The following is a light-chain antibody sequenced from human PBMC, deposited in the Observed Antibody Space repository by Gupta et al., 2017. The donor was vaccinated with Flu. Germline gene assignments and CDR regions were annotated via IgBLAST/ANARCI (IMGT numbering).Light chain of an antibody. V-gene: IGKV3-20*01. CDR3: HQYGSPPPLT. J-gene: IGKJ4*01. CDR2: WAA. Sequence: RATLTFRSRQSVSVTNLAWYQQKPGQAPSLLLYWAASSSTGIPDRFSGTGSGADFTPTIIRLEHEDFGVYYCHQYGSPPPLTFGGGTKVEIK. CDR1: QSVSVTN.